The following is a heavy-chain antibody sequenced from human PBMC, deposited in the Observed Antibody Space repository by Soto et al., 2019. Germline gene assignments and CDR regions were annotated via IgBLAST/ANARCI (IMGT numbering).Heavy chain of an antibody. D-gene: IGHD3-22*01. V-gene: IGHV3-66*01. CDR1: GFTVISNY. Sequence: EVQLVESGGGLVQPGGSLRLSCAASGFTVISNYMSWFRQAPGKGLEWVSVIYSGGSTYYADSVKGRFTISRDNSKNTPNLQMKSLRAEETAVYNCARDGYDSSGYYPEYFQHWCQGTLVTVTS. CDR3: ARDGYDSSGYYPEYFQH. CDR2: IYSGGST. J-gene: IGHJ1*01.